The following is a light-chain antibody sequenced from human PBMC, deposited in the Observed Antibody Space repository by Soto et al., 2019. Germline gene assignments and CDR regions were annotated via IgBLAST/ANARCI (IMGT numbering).Light chain of an antibody. J-gene: IGKJ1*01. Sequence: EIVMTQSPATLSVSPGERATLCCGASQSVSSNLAWYQQKPGQAPRLLMYGASTRATGIPDRFSGSGSGTEFTLTISSLQSEDFAVYYCQQHNNWPPWTFGQGTKVEIK. CDR1: QSVSSN. CDR3: QQHNNWPPWT. V-gene: IGKV3-15*01. CDR2: GAS.